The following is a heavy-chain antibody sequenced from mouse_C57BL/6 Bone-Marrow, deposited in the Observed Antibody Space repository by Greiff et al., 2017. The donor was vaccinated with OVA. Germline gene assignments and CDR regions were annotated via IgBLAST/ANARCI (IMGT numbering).Heavy chain of an antibody. CDR2: IDPENGDT. CDR3: TTLYFYFDY. CDR1: GFNIKDDY. Sequence: EVQLQESGAELVRPGASVKLSCTASGFNIKDDYMHWVKQRPEQGLEWIGWIDPENGDTEYASKFQGKATITADTSSNTAYLQLSSLTSEDTAVYYCTTLYFYFDYGGQGTTLTVSS. J-gene: IGHJ2*01. V-gene: IGHV14-4*01. D-gene: IGHD1-1*01.